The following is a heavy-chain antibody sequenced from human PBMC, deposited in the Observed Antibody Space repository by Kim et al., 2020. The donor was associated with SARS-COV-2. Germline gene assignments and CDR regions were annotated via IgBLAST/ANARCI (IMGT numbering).Heavy chain of an antibody. CDR3: ARDHSTYYYDSSGYYRALTPEDYYYGMDV. V-gene: IGHV3-11*05. J-gene: IGHJ6*02. CDR1: GFTFSNYY. CDR2: ISSSSSCT. D-gene: IGHD3-22*01. Sequence: GGSLRLSCAASGFTFSNYYMSWIRQAPGKGLEWVSYISSSSSCTNYADSVNGRFTISIDNANNSLYLQMNSLRAEDTAVYYCARDHSTYYYDSSGYYRALTPEDYYYGMDVWGQGTTVTVSS.